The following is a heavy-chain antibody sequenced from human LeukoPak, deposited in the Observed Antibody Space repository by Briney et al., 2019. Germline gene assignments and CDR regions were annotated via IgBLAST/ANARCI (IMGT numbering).Heavy chain of an antibody. CDR1: GFTFSSYG. V-gene: IGHV3-23*01. CDR2: IRGSGVYT. J-gene: IGHJ4*02. D-gene: IGHD1-26*01. Sequence: GRSLRLSCAASGFTFSSYGMSWVRQTPGKGLEWVSVIRGSGVYTLYADSVKGRLTISRDNSKNTLYLQMNSLRAEDTAIYFCATKTSGTYGYFEYWGQGTLVTVSS. CDR3: ATKTSGTYGYFEY.